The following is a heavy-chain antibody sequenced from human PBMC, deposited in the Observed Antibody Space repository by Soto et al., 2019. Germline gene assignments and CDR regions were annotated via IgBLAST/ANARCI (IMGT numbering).Heavy chain of an antibody. CDR1: GYTFTGYY. CDR3: ARDNTNYYDSSGYIDY. V-gene: IGHV1-2*02. J-gene: IGHJ4*02. Sequence: ASVKVSCKASGYTFTGYYMHWVRQAPGQGLEWMGWINPNSGGTNYAQKFQGRVTMTRDTSISTAYMELSRLRSDDTAVYYCARDNTNYYDSSGYIDYWGQGTLVTVSS. CDR2: INPNSGGT. D-gene: IGHD3-22*01.